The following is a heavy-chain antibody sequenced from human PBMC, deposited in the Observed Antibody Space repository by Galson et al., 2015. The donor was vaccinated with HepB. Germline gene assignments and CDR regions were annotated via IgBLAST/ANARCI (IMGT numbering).Heavy chain of an antibody. CDR2: ISSSSSTI. CDR1: GFTFSSYS. Sequence: SLRLSCAASGFTFSSYSMNWVRQAPGKGLEWVSYISSSSSTIYYADSVKGRFTISRDNAKNSLYLQMNSLRAEDTAVYYCAREERQQLVLVDLWGRGTLVIVSS. D-gene: IGHD6-13*01. V-gene: IGHV3-48*04. J-gene: IGHJ2*01. CDR3: AREERQQLVLVDL.